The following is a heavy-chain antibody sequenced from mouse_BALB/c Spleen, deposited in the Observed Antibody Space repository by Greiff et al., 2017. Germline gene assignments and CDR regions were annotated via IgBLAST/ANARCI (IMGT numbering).Heavy chain of an antibody. CDR2: ISSGGSYT. V-gene: IGHV5-6*01. J-gene: IGHJ4*01. CDR1: GFTFSSYG. D-gene: IGHD2-4*01. Sequence: EVKLVESGGDLVKPGGSLKLSCAASGFTFSSYGMSWVRQTPDKRLEWVATISSGGSYTYYPDSVKGRFTISRDNAKNTLYLQMSSLKSEDTAMYYCARINDYERGTYAMDYWGQGTSVTVSS. CDR3: ARINDYERGTYAMDY.